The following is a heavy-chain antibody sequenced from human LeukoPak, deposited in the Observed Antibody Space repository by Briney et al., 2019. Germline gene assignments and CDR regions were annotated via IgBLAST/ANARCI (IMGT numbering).Heavy chain of an antibody. CDR3: AKVRGVIPAPFDP. CDR2: ISGSGGST. J-gene: IGHJ5*02. CDR1: GFTFNNYA. D-gene: IGHD3-10*01. V-gene: IGHV3-23*01. Sequence: GGSLRLSCAASGFTFNNYAMNWVRQAPGKGLEWVSAISGSGGSTYYADSVKGRFTISRDNSKNTLYLQMNSLRAEDTAVYYCAKVRGVIPAPFDPWGQGTLVTVSS.